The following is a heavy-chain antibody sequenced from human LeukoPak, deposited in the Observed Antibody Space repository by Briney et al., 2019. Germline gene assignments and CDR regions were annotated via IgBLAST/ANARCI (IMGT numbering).Heavy chain of an antibody. V-gene: IGHV3-30*03. CDR1: RFIFSSFA. CDR3: ARHLSPGKRWHPIDS. Sequence: GGSLRLSCAASRFIFSSFAIHWVRQAPGKGLEWVAVISSDGAKKFYVDSVKGRFTISRDNSRDTSYLQLNSLTTEDTALYYCARHLSPGKRWHPIDSWGQGTLVTVSS. D-gene: IGHD5-24*01. J-gene: IGHJ4*02. CDR2: ISSDGAKK.